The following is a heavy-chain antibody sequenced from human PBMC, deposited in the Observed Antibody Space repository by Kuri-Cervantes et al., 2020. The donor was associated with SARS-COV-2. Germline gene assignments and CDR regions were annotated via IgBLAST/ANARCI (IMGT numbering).Heavy chain of an antibody. CDR3: AKDRAGVHDV. V-gene: IGHV3-30*18. CDR2: ISYDGKNK. CDR1: GFTVSSNY. Sequence: GGSLRLSCAASGFTVSSNYMSWVRQAPGKGLEWVTFISYDGKNKKCMASGKGRFTISRDNSQNTLHLQMKSLRDEDTAIYYCAKDRAGVHDVWCQGTLVTVSS. J-gene: IGHJ4*02. D-gene: IGHD2-21*01.